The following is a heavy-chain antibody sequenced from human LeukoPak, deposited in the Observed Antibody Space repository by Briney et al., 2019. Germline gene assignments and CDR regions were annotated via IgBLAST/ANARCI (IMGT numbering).Heavy chain of an antibody. CDR2: IYPDDSDT. J-gene: IGHJ3*02. V-gene: IGHV5-51*01. CDR3: ARDGNVVGATGNDAFDI. CDR1: GYSFTNYW. D-gene: IGHD1-26*01. Sequence: GESLKISCKGSGYSFTNYWIVWVRQMPGKGLEWMGIIYPDDSDTRYSPSFQGQVTISADKSISTAYLQWSSLKASDTAVYYCARDGNVVGATGNDAFDIWGQGTMVTVSS.